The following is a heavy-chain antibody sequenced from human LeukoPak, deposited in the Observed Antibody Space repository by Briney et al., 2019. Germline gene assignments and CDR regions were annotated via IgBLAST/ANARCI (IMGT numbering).Heavy chain of an antibody. V-gene: IGHV3-74*01. CDR3: ARDNGLRFLEWLLWGAFDI. J-gene: IGHJ3*02. D-gene: IGHD3-3*01. CDR1: GFTFSSSW. CDR2: INSDGSST. Sequence: GGSLRLSCAASGFTFSSSWMHWVRQAPEKGLVWVSRINSDGSSTSYADSVKGRFTISRDNAKNTLFLQMNSLRAEDTAVYYCARDNGLRFLEWLLWGAFDIWGQGTMVTVSS.